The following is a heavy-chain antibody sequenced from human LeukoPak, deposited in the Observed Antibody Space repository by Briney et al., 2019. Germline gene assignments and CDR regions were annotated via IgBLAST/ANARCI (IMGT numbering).Heavy chain of an antibody. D-gene: IGHD1-14*01. V-gene: IGHV4-39*01. J-gene: IGHJ4*02. CDR2: IYYSGST. CDR3: AGEVLTPFDY. CDR1: VGSISSSSYY. Sequence: SETLSLTCTVSVGSISSSSYYWGWIRQPPGKGLEWIGSIYYSGSTYYNPSLKSRVTISVDTSKNQFSLKLSSVTAADTAVYYCAGEVLTPFDYWGQGTLVTVSS.